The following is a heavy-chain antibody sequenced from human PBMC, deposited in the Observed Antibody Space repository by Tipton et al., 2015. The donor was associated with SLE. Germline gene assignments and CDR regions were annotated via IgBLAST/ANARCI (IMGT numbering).Heavy chain of an antibody. CDR1: GGSFSGYY. CDR2: INHSGST. Sequence: TLSLTCAVYGGSFSGYYWSWIRQPPGKGLEWIGEINHSGSTNYNPSLKSRVTISVDTSKNQFSLKLSSVTAADTAVYYCARRGVEIRYYDFWSGRDGAFDIWGQGTMVTVSS. D-gene: IGHD3-3*01. V-gene: IGHV4-34*01. J-gene: IGHJ3*02. CDR3: ARRGVEIRYYDFWSGRDGAFDI.